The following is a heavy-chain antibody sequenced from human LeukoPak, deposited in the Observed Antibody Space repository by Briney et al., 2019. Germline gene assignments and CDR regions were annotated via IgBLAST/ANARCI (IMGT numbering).Heavy chain of an antibody. CDR3: AKHVLGSLFYFDY. CDR2: ISCTGYNT. V-gene: IGHV3-23*01. D-gene: IGHD3-16*01. CDR1: GFTFRNCA. J-gene: IGHJ4*02. Sequence: GGSLRLSCAASGFTFRNCAMSWVRQAPGKGLEWVSGISCTGYNTYYADSVKGRFTISRDNSKNTLYLQMNSLGAEDTAVYYCAKHVLGSLFYFDYWGQRTLVTVSS.